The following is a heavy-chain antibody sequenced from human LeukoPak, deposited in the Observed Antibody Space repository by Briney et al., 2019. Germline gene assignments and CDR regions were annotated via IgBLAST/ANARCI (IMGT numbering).Heavy chain of an antibody. V-gene: IGHV3-23*01. Sequence: GGSLRLSCAASGSIPFNSYSMSWVRQAPGKGLGWVSVITSSGETTYYAASVKSRFTISRNNSKNMVYLQMNSLRAEDAATYYCAKMQGYFDDWGQGSLVTVSS. CDR2: ITSSGETT. CDR1: GSIPFNSYS. CDR3: AKMQGYFDD. J-gene: IGHJ4*02.